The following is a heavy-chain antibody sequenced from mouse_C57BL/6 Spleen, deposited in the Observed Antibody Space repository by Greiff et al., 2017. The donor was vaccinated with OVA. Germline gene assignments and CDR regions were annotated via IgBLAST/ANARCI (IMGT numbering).Heavy chain of an antibody. D-gene: IGHD2-5*01. CDR3: ARTGYSNYDY. J-gene: IGHJ2*01. V-gene: IGHV1-66*01. CDR2: IYPGSGNT. Sequence: VMLVESGPELVKPGASVKISCKASGYSFTSYYIHWVKQRPGQGLEWIGWIYPGSGNTKYNEKFKGKATQTADTSSSTAYMQLSSLTSEDSAVYYCARTGYSNYDYWGQGTTLTVSS. CDR1: GYSFTSYY.